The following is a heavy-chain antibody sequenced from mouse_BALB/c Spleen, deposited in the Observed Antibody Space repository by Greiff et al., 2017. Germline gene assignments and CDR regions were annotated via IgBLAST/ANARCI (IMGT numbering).Heavy chain of an antibody. CDR3: TRSGGNYAWFAY. CDR1: GYTFTDYE. CDR2: IDPETGGT. D-gene: IGHD2-1*01. Sequence: VQLQQSGAELVRPGASVTLSCKASGYTFTDYEMHWVKQTPVHGLEWIGAIDPETGGTAYNQKFKGKATLTADKSSSTAYMELRSLTSEDSAVYYCTRSGGNYAWFAYWGQGTLVTVSA. V-gene: IGHV1-15*01. J-gene: IGHJ3*01.